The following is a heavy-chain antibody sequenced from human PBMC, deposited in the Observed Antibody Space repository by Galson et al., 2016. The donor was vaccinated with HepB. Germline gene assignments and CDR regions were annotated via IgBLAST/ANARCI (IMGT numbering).Heavy chain of an antibody. CDR1: GFSFSTYA. Sequence: SLRLSCAASGFSFSTYAMHWVRQAPGKGLEWVALISYDGSYSSYADSVKGRFTISRDNSKKTLYLQMNSLGAEDTAVYYCAKVPSMVRGFWGQGTMVTVSS. CDR2: ISYDGSYS. J-gene: IGHJ3*01. D-gene: IGHD3-10*01. CDR3: AKVPSMVRGF. V-gene: IGHV3-30*18.